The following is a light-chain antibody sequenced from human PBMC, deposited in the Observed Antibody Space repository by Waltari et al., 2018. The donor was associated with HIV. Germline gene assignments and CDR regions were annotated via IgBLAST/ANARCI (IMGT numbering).Light chain of an antibody. CDR2: DAS. J-gene: IGKJ5*01. Sequence: EIVLTQSPATLSFSPGERATLSCRASQSLSNSLAWYQQRPGQAPTLLIYDASNRATDIPDRFSGSGSGTDFTLTISSLEPEDFAVYYCQQRSDWPVTFGQGSRLEIK. CDR3: QQRSDWPVT. CDR1: QSLSNS. V-gene: IGKV3-11*01.